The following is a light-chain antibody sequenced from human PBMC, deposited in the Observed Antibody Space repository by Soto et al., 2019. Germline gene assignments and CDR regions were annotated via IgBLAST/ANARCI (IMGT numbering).Light chain of an antibody. V-gene: IGKV1-5*01. Sequence: DLQMTQAPSTLATSVGDTVTITCRASQSISTWLAWYQQKPGKAPKLLIYDASSLESGVPSRFSGSGSGTEFTLTISSLQPDDFAPYYCPQYYTYSWTSCHGAKVAIK. J-gene: IGKJ1*01. CDR3: PQYYTYSWT. CDR1: QSISTW. CDR2: DAS.